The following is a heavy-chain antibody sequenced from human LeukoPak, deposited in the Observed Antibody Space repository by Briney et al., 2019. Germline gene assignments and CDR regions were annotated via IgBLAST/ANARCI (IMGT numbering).Heavy chain of an antibody. J-gene: IGHJ3*02. CDR1: GFNFVFEA. CDR2: ASNSGSST. V-gene: IGHV3-23*05. D-gene: IGHD3-9*01. CDR3: AKGLTLSGHMSGYPFGAFET. Sequence: GGSLTLSCAASGFNFVFEAMTWVRQAPGKGLEWVSSASNSGSSTYYAGAVKGRFTISRDNSKNTFYLQMSSLRVEDTAMYYCAKGLTLSGHMSGYPFGAFETWGQGTMVTVSS.